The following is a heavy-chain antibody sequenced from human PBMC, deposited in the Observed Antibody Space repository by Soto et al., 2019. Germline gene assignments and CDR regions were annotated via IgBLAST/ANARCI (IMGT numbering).Heavy chain of an antibody. CDR3: AKVGFPAQVVVVPAAMHFDY. V-gene: IGHV3-30*18. CDR2: ISYDGSNK. Sequence: PVGSLRLSCAASGFTFSSYGMHWVRQAPGKGLEWVAVISYDGSNKYYADSVKGRFTISRDNSKNTLYLQMNSLRAEDTAVYYCAKVGFPAQVVVVPAAMHFDYWGQGTLVTVSS. D-gene: IGHD2-2*01. CDR1: GFTFSSYG. J-gene: IGHJ4*02.